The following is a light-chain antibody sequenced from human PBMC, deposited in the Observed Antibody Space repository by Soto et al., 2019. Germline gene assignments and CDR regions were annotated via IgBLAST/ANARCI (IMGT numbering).Light chain of an antibody. CDR3: QQYYSTPPT. J-gene: IGKJ1*01. V-gene: IGKV4-1*01. Sequence: DIVMTQSPDSLAVSLGERSTINCKSSQSVLYSSNNKNYLVWYQQKPRQPPKLLIYWASTRESGVPDRFSGSGSGTDFTLTISSLQAEDVAVYYCQQYYSTPPTFGQGTKVEIK. CDR1: QSVLYSSNNKNY. CDR2: WAS.